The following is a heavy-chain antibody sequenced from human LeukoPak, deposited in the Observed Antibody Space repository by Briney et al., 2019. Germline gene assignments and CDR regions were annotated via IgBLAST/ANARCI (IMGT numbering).Heavy chain of an antibody. CDR3: ARHTGIAARRGHYFDY. CDR2: IYYSGST. CDR1: GGSISSYY. J-gene: IGHJ4*02. V-gene: IGHV4-59*08. D-gene: IGHD6-6*01. Sequence: SETLSLTCTVSGGSISSYYWSWIRQPPGKGLEWIGYIYYSGSTNYNPSLKSRVTISVDTSKNQFSLKLSSVTAADTPVYYCARHTGIAARRGHYFDYWGQGTLVTVSS.